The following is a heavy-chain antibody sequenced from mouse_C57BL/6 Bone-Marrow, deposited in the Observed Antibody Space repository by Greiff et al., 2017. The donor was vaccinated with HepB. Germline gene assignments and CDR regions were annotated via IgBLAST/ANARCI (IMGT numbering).Heavy chain of an antibody. Sequence: EVQLQQSGTVLARPGASVKMSCKTSGYTFTSYWMHWVKQRPGQGLEWIGAIYPGNSDTSYNQKFKGKAKLTAVTSASTAYMELSSLTNEDSAVYYCTRCSMEDRPRDYWGQGTSVTVSS. CDR3: TRCSMEDRPRDY. V-gene: IGHV1-5*01. CDR2: IYPGNSDT. CDR1: GYTFTSYW. J-gene: IGHJ4*01. D-gene: IGHD1-1*02.